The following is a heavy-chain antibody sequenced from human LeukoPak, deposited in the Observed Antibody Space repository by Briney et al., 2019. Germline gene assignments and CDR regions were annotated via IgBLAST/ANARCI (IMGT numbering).Heavy chain of an antibody. J-gene: IGHJ4*02. Sequence: SETLSLTCTVSAGSISTYYWSWIRQPPGKGLEWIGYVYYTGNTDYNPSLKSRVTIAVDTSKTQFSLNLRSVSAADTAVYYCARGAESYYDRHFDYWGQGILVTVSS. CDR3: ARGAESYYDRHFDY. V-gene: IGHV4-59*01. D-gene: IGHD1-26*01. CDR1: AGSISTYY. CDR2: VYYTGNT.